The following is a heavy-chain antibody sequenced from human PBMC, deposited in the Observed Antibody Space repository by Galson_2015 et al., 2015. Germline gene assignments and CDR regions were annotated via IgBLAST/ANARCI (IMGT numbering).Heavy chain of an antibody. Sequence: SLRLSCAASGFTFSSYAMSWVRQAPGKGLEWVSAISGSGGSTYYADSVKGRFTISRDNSKNTLYLQMNNLRAEDTAVYYCAKYRGEWELLRGWFDPWGQGTLVTVSS. D-gene: IGHD1-26*01. CDR3: AKYRGEWELLRGWFDP. V-gene: IGHV3-23*01. J-gene: IGHJ5*02. CDR1: GFTFSSYA. CDR2: ISGSGGST.